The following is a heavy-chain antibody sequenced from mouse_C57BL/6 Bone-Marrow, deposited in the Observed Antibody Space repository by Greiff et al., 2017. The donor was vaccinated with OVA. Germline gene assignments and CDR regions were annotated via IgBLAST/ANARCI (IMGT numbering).Heavy chain of an antibody. CDR3: AREGYGRSWYFDV. V-gene: IGHV5-17*01. CDR1: GFTFSDYG. D-gene: IGHD2-14*01. Sequence: EVKLMESGGGLVKPGGSLKLSCAASGFTFSDYGMHWVRQAPEKGLEWVAYISSGSSTIYYADTVKGRFTISRDNAKNTLFLQMTSLRSEDTAMYYCAREGYGRSWYFDVWGTGTTVTVSS. J-gene: IGHJ1*03. CDR2: ISSGSSTI.